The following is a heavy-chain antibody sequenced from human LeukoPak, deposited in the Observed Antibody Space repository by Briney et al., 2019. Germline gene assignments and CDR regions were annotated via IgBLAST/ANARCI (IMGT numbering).Heavy chain of an antibody. CDR1: GYTFTSYA. CDR3: ARDRSNYDILTGYPRRGDAFDI. V-gene: IGHV1-3*01. Sequence: ASVKVSCKASGYTFTSYAMHWVRQAPGQRLEWMGWINAGNGNTKYSQKFQGRVTITRDTSASTAYMELSSLRSEDTAVYYCARDRSNYDILTGYPRRGDAFDIWGQGTMVTVSS. CDR2: INAGNGNT. D-gene: IGHD3-9*01. J-gene: IGHJ3*02.